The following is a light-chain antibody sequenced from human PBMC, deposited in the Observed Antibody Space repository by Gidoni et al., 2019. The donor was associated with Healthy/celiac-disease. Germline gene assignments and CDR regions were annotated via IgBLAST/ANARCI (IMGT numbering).Light chain of an antibody. V-gene: IGLV2-14*01. J-gene: IGLJ2*01. CDR3: SSYTSSSTLV. CDR1: SSDVGGSNY. CDR2: EVS. Sequence: QSALTQPVSVSGSPGQSFTISCPGTSSDVGGSNYVYWSQQHPGKAPTLMLYEVSNLPSGVSNRFSGSKSGNTASLTIAGLQAEDEADYYGSSYTSSSTLVFGGGTKLTVL.